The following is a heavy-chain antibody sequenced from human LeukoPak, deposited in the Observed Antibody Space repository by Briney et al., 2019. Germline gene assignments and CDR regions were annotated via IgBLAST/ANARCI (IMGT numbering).Heavy chain of an antibody. D-gene: IGHD3-10*01. CDR1: GFTFSSYA. CDR3: AKDRRSDGSGSPSGYMDV. CDR2: VSGSGDST. J-gene: IGHJ6*03. V-gene: IGHV3-23*01. Sequence: GGSLRLSCAASGFTFSSYALSWVRQAPRKGLEWVSSVSGSGDSTYYADSVKGRFTISRDNSKNTLYLQLNSLRVEDMAVYFCAKDRRSDGSGSPSGYMDVWGKGTTVTVSS.